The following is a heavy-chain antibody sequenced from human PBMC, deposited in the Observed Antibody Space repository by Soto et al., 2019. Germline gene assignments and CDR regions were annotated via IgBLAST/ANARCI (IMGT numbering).Heavy chain of an antibody. CDR2: IQQVGSEK. CDR3: ALGRTGLDV. CDR1: EFTFNKYW. V-gene: IGHV3-7*01. Sequence: EVQLVESGGGLVQPGGSLRLSCAASEFTFNKYWMTWVRQAPGKGLEWVANIQQVGSEKYYVDSVKGRFTISRDNADNSLYLQMNGLRAEDTAVYYCALGRTGLDVWGQGTTVTVSS. J-gene: IGHJ6*02. D-gene: IGHD7-27*01.